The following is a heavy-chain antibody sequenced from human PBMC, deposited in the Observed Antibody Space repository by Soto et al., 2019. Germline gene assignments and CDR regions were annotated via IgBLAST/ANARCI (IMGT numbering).Heavy chain of an antibody. CDR1: GFSFSSCA. D-gene: IGHD2-2*01. CDR2: IIYSGGST. V-gene: IGHV3-23*01. J-gene: IGHJ6*02. Sequence: PGGSLRLSCAASGFSFSSCAMGWVRQAPGKGLEWVSDIIYSGGSTYYADSVKGRFTISRDNSKNTLYLQMNSLRAEDTAVYYCARDLIYCISTSCSYYYYYGMDVWGQGTTVTVSS. CDR3: ARDLIYCISTSCSYYYYYGMDV.